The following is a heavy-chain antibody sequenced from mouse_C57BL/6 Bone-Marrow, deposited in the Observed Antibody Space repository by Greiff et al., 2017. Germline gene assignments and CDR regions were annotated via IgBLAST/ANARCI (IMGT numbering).Heavy chain of an antibody. Sequence: VQLQQPGAELVKPGASVKMSCKASGYTFTSYWITWVKQRPGQGLEWIGEIYPSGGRTNYNEKFKGKAILTVDTSSNTAYMQLSSLTSEDSAVFYCARSGALGRGFDYWGQGTTLTVSS. D-gene: IGHD4-1*01. J-gene: IGHJ2*01. CDR3: ARSGALGRGFDY. CDR2: IYPSGGRT. CDR1: GYTFTSYW. V-gene: IGHV1-55*01.